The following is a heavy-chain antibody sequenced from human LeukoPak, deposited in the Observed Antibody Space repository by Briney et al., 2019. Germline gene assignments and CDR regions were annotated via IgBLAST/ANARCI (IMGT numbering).Heavy chain of an antibody. CDR2: INPNSGGT. CDR1: GYTFTGYY. V-gene: IGHV1-2*02. CDR3: ARGTYYYDSSFRHYFGY. J-gene: IGHJ4*02. D-gene: IGHD3-22*01. Sequence: GASVKVSCKASGYTFTGYYMHWVRQAPGQGLEWMGWINPNSGGTNYAQKFQGRVTMTRDTSISTAYMELSRLRSDDTAVYYCARGTYYYDSSFRHYFGYWGQGTLVTVSS.